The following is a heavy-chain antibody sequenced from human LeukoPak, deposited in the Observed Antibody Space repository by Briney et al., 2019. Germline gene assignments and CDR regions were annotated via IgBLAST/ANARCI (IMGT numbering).Heavy chain of an antibody. Sequence: GASVKVSCKASGYTFIDYYMHWVRQAPGQGLEWMGWINPKNGGTRYSQKFQGRVTMTRDRSISTVYIEVTGLESDDTAVYYCARSSGFSRFDYWGQGALVTVSS. CDR3: ARSSGFSRFDY. CDR2: INPKNGGT. J-gene: IGHJ4*02. V-gene: IGHV1-2*02. CDR1: GYTFIDYY. D-gene: IGHD6-19*01.